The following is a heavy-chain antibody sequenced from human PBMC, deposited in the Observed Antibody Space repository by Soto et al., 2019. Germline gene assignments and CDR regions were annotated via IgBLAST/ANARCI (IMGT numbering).Heavy chain of an antibody. V-gene: IGHV1-8*01. D-gene: IGHD2-15*01. CDR1: GYTFTSYD. J-gene: IGHJ6*03. CDR3: ARGHKGEYCSGGSCYSRKRYYYYYYMDV. Sequence: ASVKVSCKASGYTFTSYDINWVRQATGQGLEWMGWMNPNSGNTGYAQKFQGRVTMTRNTSISTAYMELSSLRSEDTAVYYCARGHKGEYCSGGSCYSRKRYYYYYYMDVWGKGTTVTVSS. CDR2: MNPNSGNT.